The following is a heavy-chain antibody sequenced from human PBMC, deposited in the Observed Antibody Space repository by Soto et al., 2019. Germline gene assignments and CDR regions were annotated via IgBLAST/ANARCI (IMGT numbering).Heavy chain of an antibody. J-gene: IGHJ5*02. CDR3: ARGYTFPFDP. D-gene: IGHD1-26*01. CDR1: GYTFSNYG. Sequence: GASVKVSCKASGYTFSNYGITWVRQAPGQGLEWMGWISAYNGNTHFAQKFQGRVTMTTDTPTTTAFMELRSLRSEDTAVYYCARGYTFPFDPWGQGTLVTVSS. CDR2: ISAYNGNT. V-gene: IGHV1-18*01.